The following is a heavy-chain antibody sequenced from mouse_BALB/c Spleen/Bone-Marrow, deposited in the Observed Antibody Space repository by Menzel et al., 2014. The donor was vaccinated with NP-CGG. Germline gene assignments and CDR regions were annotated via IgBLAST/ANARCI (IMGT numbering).Heavy chain of an antibody. CDR1: GYTFTNYW. J-gene: IGHJ2*01. Sequence: QVQLQQSGAELVKPGASVKLSCKASGYTFTNYWMHWVKQRPGRGLEWIGEINPSNGRTNYNEKFKSKATLTVDKSSSTVYMQLSSLTSEDSAVYYCARGFDYWGQGTTLTVSS. V-gene: IGHV1S81*02. CDR2: INPSNGRT. CDR3: ARGFDY.